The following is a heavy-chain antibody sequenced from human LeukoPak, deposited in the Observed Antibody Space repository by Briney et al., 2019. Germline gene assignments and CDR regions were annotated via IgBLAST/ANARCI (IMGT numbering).Heavy chain of an antibody. J-gene: IGHJ5*02. D-gene: IGHD3-3*01. CDR1: GYTFTSYD. V-gene: IGHV1-8*01. CDR3: ARVHCDFWSGYFLVDP. Sequence: ASVKVSCKASGYTFTSYDINWVRQAPGQGLEWMGWMNPNSGNTGYAQKFQGRVTMTRNTSISTAYMELSSLRSEDTAVYYCARVHCDFWSGYFLVDPWGQGTLVTVSS. CDR2: MNPNSGNT.